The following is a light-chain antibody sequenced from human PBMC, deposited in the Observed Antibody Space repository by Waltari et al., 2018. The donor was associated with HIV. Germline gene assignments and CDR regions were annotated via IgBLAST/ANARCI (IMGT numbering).Light chain of an antibody. Sequence: QSALTPPAAVAGSPGQAITISSTGTSSAVVAYQVVSWYQQHPGKAPKLIIYEVSNRPSGVSNRFSASKSGNTASLTISGLQAEDEADYYCTSYTTSITYVFGTGTKVTVL. J-gene: IGLJ1*01. CDR2: EVS. CDR1: SSAVVAYQV. V-gene: IGLV2-14*01. CDR3: TSYTTSITYV.